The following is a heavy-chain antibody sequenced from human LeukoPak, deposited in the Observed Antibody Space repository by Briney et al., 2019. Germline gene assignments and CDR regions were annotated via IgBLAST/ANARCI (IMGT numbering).Heavy chain of an antibody. Sequence: PGGSLRLSCAASGFTFDDYGMSWVRQAPGKGLEWVSGINWNGGSTGYADSVKGRFTISRDNAKNSLYLQMNGLRAEDTALYYCARVEYCSSTSCYMAVLDYWGQGTLVTVSS. CDR2: INWNGGST. CDR1: GFTFDDYG. J-gene: IGHJ4*02. V-gene: IGHV3-20*04. D-gene: IGHD2-2*02. CDR3: ARVEYCSSTSCYMAVLDY.